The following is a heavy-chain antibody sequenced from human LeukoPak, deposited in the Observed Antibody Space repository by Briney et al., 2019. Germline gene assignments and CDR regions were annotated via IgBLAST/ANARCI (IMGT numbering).Heavy chain of an antibody. CDR1: GFTFSSYG. CDR3: ARDPSAYDFWSGYYPPYYFDY. V-gene: IGHV3-30*03. CDR2: ISYDGSNK. D-gene: IGHD3-3*01. J-gene: IGHJ4*02. Sequence: GGSLRLSCAASGFTFSSYGMHWVRQAPGKGLEWVAVISYDGSNKYYADSVKGRFTISRDNAKNSLYLQMNSLRAEDTAVYYCARDPSAYDFWSGYYPPYYFDYWGQGTLVTVSS.